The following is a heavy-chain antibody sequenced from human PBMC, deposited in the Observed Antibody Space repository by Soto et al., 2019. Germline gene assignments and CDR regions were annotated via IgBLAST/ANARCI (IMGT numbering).Heavy chain of an antibody. CDR1: GFTFSSYS. V-gene: IGHV3-21*01. Sequence: EVQLVESGGGLVKPGGSLRLSCAASGFTFSSYSMNWVRQAPGKGLEWVSSISSSSNYIYYADSVKGRFTISRDNAKNALYLQMNSLRAEDTAVYYCARGVGGCGCGGPMGFDIWGQGTMVTVSS. CDR2: ISSSSNYI. D-gene: IGHD3-16*01. J-gene: IGHJ3*02. CDR3: ARGVGGCGCGGPMGFDI.